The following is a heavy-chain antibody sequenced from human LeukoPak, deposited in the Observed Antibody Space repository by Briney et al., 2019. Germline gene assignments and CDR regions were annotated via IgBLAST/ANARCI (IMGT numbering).Heavy chain of an antibody. CDR2: FIPIFGTS. V-gene: IGHV1-69*05. Sequence: ASVKVSCKASGGTFSSYAISWVRQAPGQGLEWMGGFIPIFGTSNYAQKVQGRVTITTDESTSTAYMELSSLRSEDTAVYYCARDPLHYDSSGYSWSNWFDPWGQGTLVTVSS. CDR1: GGTFSSYA. D-gene: IGHD3-22*01. J-gene: IGHJ5*02. CDR3: ARDPLHYDSSGYSWSNWFDP.